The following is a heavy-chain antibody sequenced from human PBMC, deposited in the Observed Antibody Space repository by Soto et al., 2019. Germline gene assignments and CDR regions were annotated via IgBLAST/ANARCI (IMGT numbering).Heavy chain of an antibody. CDR3: ARAGGADRPHWFDP. V-gene: IGHV4-38-2*01. CDR1: GYSISGGYH. D-gene: IGHD3-16*01. J-gene: IGHJ5*02. Sequence: SETLSLTCAVSGYSISGGYHWGWIRQPPGKGLEWIASIFRSGASHYSPSLKSRGTISVDTSKNQFSLKLISVTAADTAVYYCARAGGADRPHWFDPWAREPRSPSPQ. CDR2: IFRSGAS.